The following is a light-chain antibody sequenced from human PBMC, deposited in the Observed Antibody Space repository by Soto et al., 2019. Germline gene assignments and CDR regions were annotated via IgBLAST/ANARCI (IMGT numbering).Light chain of an antibody. Sequence: QSVLTQPASVSGSPGQSIAVSCTGTSSVVGSYDYVSWYQQHPDKAPKVMIYEVTQRPSGVSNRFSGSKSGNTASLTISGLQAEDEADYYCSSHTSVNTRVFGTGTKVTVL. CDR1: SSVVGSYDY. CDR2: EVT. V-gene: IGLV2-14*01. J-gene: IGLJ1*01. CDR3: SSHTSVNTRV.